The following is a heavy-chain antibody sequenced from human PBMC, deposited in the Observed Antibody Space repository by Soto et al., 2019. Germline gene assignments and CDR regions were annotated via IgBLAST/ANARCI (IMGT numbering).Heavy chain of an antibody. Sequence: PGGSVRLSCAASGFSFSNAWMNWVRQAPGKGLEWVGRIKSKTDGGTTDHAAPVKGRFTISRGDSKNTLYLQMNSLKTEDTAVYYCTTTTYYYDRGWGQGTLVTVSS. D-gene: IGHD3-22*01. V-gene: IGHV3-15*07. J-gene: IGHJ4*02. CDR3: TTTTYYYDRG. CDR2: IKSKTDGGTT. CDR1: GFSFSNAW.